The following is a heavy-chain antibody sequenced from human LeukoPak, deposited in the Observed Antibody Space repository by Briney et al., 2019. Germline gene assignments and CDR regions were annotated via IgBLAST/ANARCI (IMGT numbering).Heavy chain of an antibody. D-gene: IGHD1-26*01. CDR3: ARGWAYFDY. V-gene: IGHV4-4*07. CDR1: GGSISSYY. CDR2: VYASGST. Sequence: SETLSLTCTVSGGSISSYYWSWIRQPAGKGLEWIGRVYASGSTNYNPSLKSRVTISVDTSKNQFSLNLSSVTAADTAMYYCARGWAYFDYWGQGSLVTVSS. J-gene: IGHJ4*02.